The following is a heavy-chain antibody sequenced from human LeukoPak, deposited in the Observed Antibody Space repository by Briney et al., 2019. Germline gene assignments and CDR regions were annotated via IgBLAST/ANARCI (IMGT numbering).Heavy chain of an antibody. CDR2: ISGIGGST. D-gene: IGHD2-15*01. J-gene: IGHJ6*02. CDR3: AKVLLARAYYYGMDV. Sequence: GGSLRLSCAASGFTFSSYAMSWVRQAPGKGLEWASAISGIGGSTYYADSVKGRFTISRDNSKNTLYLQMNSLRVEDTAVYYCAKVLLARAYYYGMDVWGQGTTVTVSS. CDR1: GFTFSSYA. V-gene: IGHV3-23*01.